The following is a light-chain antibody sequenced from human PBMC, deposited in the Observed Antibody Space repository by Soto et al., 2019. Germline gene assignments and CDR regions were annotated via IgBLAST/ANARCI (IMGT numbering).Light chain of an antibody. J-gene: IGKJ1*01. CDR3: QQYGGSPTWT. Sequence: EIVLTQSPGTLALSPGEGATLSASASQSVSSNYLAWYQQKPGQAPRLLIYAASSRATGIPDRFGGSGSGTDFTLTISRLEPEDLAVYYCQQYGGSPTWTFGQGTKWIS. CDR1: QSVSSNY. CDR2: AAS. V-gene: IGKV3-20*01.